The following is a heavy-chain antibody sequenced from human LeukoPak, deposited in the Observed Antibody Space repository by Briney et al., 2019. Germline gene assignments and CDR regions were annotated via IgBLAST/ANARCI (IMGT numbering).Heavy chain of an antibody. J-gene: IGHJ4*02. D-gene: IGHD6-13*01. Sequence: GGSLNPPWACSGFTFSPYWCNGVRQAPGKGLVWVSHINVDGSGATYADSVKGRFTISRDNAKNTLYLHMNSLRAEDTAVYYCTRATLLYSRSGYYSLDCWGQGPLVTVSS. CDR3: TRATLLYSRSGYYSLDC. CDR1: GFTFSPYW. V-gene: IGHV3-74*01. CDR2: INVDGSGA.